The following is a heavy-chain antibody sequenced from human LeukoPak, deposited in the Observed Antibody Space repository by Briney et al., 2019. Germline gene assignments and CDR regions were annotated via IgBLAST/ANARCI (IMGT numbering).Heavy chain of an antibody. CDR2: IWYDGSNK. CDR3: AREVDTAMVTGWFDP. CDR1: GFTFSSYG. J-gene: IGHJ5*02. V-gene: IGHV3-33*01. Sequence: GGSLRLSCAASGFTFSSYGMHWVRQALGKGLEWVAVIWYDGSNKYYADSVKGRFTISRDNSKNTLYLQMNSLRAEDTAVYYCAREVDTAMVTGWFDPWGQGTLVTVPS. D-gene: IGHD5-18*01.